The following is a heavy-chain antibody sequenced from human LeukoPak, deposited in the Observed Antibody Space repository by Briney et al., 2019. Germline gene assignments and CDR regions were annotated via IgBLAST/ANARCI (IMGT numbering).Heavy chain of an antibody. D-gene: IGHD5-18*01. CDR1: DFSFGSFW. Sequence: GGSLRLSCAASDFSFGSFWMNWVRQAPGQGLEWVANIKQDGGEKYFVDSVKGRFTISRDNAKKSLYLQMNNLRAEDTAVYYCARGGYSYGYKGFVDYWGQGTLVTVFS. CDR3: ARGGYSYGYKGFVDY. J-gene: IGHJ4*02. CDR2: IKQDGGEK. V-gene: IGHV3-7*01.